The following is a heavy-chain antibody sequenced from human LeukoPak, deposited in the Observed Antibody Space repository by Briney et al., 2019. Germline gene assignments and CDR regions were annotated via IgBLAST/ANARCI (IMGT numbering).Heavy chain of an antibody. V-gene: IGHV3-48*01. CDR1: GFTFSSYS. Sequence: GGSLRLSCAASGFTFSSYSMNWVRQAPGKGLEWVSYISSSSSTIYYADSVKGRFTISRDNAKNSLYLQMNSLRAEDTAVYYCARHSGYCSSTSCSYFDYWGQGTLVTVSS. CDR2: ISSSSSTI. CDR3: ARHSGYCSSTSCSYFDY. D-gene: IGHD2-2*01. J-gene: IGHJ4*02.